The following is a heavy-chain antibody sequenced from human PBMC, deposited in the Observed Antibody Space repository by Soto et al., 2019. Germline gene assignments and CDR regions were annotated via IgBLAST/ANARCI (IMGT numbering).Heavy chain of an antibody. CDR2: INHSGST. CDR3: AREGTMVRGVRNGIDY. V-gene: IGHV4-34*01. J-gene: IGHJ4*02. Sequence: SETLSLTCAVYGGSFSGYYWSWIRQPPGKGLEWIGEINHSGSTNYNPSLKSRVTISVDTSKNQFSLKLSSVTAADTAVYYCAREGTMVRGVRNGIDYWGQGTLVTVSS. CDR1: GGSFSGYY. D-gene: IGHD3-10*01.